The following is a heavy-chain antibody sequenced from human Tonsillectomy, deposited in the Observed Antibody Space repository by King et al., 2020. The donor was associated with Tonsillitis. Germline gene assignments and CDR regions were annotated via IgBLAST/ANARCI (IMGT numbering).Heavy chain of an antibody. CDR2: TYHSGST. CDR1: GYSISSGYY. D-gene: IGHD3-9*01. J-gene: IGHJ4*02. CDR3: ARVRNFDWLLPYYFDY. V-gene: IGHV4-38-2*01. Sequence: QLQESGPGLVKPSETLSLTCAVSGYSISSGYYWGWIRQPPGKGLEWIGSTYHSGSTYYNPSLKSRVTISVDTSKNQFSLKLSSVTAADTAVYYCARVRNFDWLLPYYFDYWGQGTLVTVSS.